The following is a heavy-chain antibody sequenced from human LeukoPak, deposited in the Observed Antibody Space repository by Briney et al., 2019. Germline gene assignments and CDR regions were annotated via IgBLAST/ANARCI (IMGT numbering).Heavy chain of an antibody. CDR2: LSGSSGTI. CDR3: AKDVGGYYFTYWSGCFDH. V-gene: IGHV3-23*01. CDR1: GFTFSNYA. D-gene: IGHD3-10*01. J-gene: IGHJ4*02. Sequence: GGSLRLSCAVSGFTFSNYAMTWVRQPPGKGLEWVSSLSGSSGTIYHADSVKGRFTISRDNSKNTLYLQMNSLRAEDTAVYYCAKDVGGYYFTYWSGCFDHWGQGTLVTVSS.